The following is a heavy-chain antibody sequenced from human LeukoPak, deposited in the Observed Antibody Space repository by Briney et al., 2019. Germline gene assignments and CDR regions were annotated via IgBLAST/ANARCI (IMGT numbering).Heavy chain of an antibody. V-gene: IGHV3-21*01. D-gene: IGHD3-10*01. J-gene: IGHJ4*02. CDR3: ARDLGRAYYGSGSYDY. CDR1: GFTFSSYS. CDR2: NSSSSSYI. Sequence: GGSLRLSCAASGFTFSSYSMNWVRQAPGGGVEWVSSNSSSSSYIYYADSVKGRFTISRDNAKNSLYLQMNSLRAEDTAVYYCARDLGRAYYGSGSYDYWGQGTLVTVSS.